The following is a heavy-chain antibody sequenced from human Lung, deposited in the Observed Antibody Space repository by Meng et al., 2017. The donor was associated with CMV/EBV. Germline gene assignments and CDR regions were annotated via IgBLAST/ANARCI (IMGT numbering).Heavy chain of an antibody. J-gene: IGHJ6*02. V-gene: IGHV3-11*01. CDR1: GFIFSDYY. D-gene: IGHD2-21*01. CDR3: ARDRGHTSYFYFYGMDV. CDR2: ISTGGSAI. Sequence: SCAASGFIFSDYYMSWIRQAPGKGLEWVSYISTGGSAIFYADSVEGRFTISRDNAKNSLYLQMNSLRAEDTAVYYCARDRGHTSYFYFYGMDVWXQGTXVTVSS.